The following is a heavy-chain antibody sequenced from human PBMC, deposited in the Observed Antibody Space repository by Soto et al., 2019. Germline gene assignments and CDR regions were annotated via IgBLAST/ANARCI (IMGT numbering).Heavy chain of an antibody. CDR2: INHSGST. CDR1: GGSFSGYY. Sequence: ETLSLTCAVYGGSFSGYYWSWIRQPPGKGLEWIGEINHSGSTNYNPSLKSRVTISVDTSKNQFSLKLSSVTAADTAVYYCARGQIAARPKFDPWGQGTLVTVSS. V-gene: IGHV4-34*01. J-gene: IGHJ5*02. D-gene: IGHD6-6*01. CDR3: ARGQIAARPKFDP.